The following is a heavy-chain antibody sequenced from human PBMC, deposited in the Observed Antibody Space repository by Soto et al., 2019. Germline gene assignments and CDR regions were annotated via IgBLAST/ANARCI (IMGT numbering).Heavy chain of an antibody. Sequence: QVQLLQSGAEVKKSGSSVKVSCKVSGGIFSRYAISWVRQAPGQGLEWLGGIVPIFGTTNYAQKFQGRVTITADESTSTAYMDLTSLGSEDTAVYYCARPDEGSYYSNHHYYYDLDVWGQGTTVTVSS. CDR3: ARPDEGSYYSNHHYYYDLDV. J-gene: IGHJ6*02. CDR2: IVPIFGTT. V-gene: IGHV1-69*01. CDR1: GGIFSRYA. D-gene: IGHD3-10*01.